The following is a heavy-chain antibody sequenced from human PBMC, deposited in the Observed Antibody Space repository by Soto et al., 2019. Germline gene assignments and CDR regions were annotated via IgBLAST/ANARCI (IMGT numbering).Heavy chain of an antibody. CDR1: DGSISSTSYY. CDR3: ARRTSSWPDRVQFDP. V-gene: IGHV4-39*01. J-gene: IGHJ5*02. Sequence: QVQLQESGPGLVKPSETLSLTCTASDGSISSTSYYWVGIRQPPGKGLGWIASMAYSGSTSYNSPPKSRVTRSVDTSTNQPPLRLKSVTAADTAVYYCARRTSSWPDRVQFDPWGQGTLVTVSS. D-gene: IGHD6-13*01. CDR2: MAYSGST.